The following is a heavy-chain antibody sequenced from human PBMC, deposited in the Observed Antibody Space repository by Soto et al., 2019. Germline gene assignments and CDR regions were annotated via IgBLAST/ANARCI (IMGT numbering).Heavy chain of an antibody. V-gene: IGHV4-39*01. J-gene: IGHJ5*02. CDR1: GGSISSDSYY. D-gene: IGHD3-9*01. Sequence: SETLSLTCTVSGGSISSDSYYWGWIRQPPGKGLEWIGSIYYSGSTNYNPSLKSRVTISVDTSKSQFSLKLNSVTAADTAVYYCARRFYFDFLTGYYNNWFDPWGQGALVTVSS. CDR2: IYYSGST. CDR3: ARRFYFDFLTGYYNNWFDP.